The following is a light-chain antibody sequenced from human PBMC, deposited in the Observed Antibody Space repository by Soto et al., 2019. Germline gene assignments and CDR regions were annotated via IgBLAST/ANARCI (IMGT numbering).Light chain of an antibody. CDR3: SSYTRSSSVL. CDR1: SSDVGYYNY. CDR2: DVR. Sequence: QSALTQPASVSGSPGQSITISCTGTSSDVGYYNYVSWYQQHPGKAPKVLIYDVRNRPSGASSRFSGSKSGNTAFLTISGLQPEDEADYYCSSYTRSSSVLFGGGTKLTVL. V-gene: IGLV2-14*03. J-gene: IGLJ2*01.